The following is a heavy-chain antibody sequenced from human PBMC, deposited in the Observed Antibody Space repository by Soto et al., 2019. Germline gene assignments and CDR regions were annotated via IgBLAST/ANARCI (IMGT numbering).Heavy chain of an antibody. CDR1: GFIFSNAW. D-gene: IGHD3-16*01. J-gene: IGHJ4*02. CDR2: IKSKPAGGTI. Sequence: EVEMVESGGNLVKPGGSLRLSCVASGFIFSNAWMNWVRQAPGKGLEWVGRIKSKPAGGTIDYAAPVQDRFTISRDDSKNVVYLQMNSLKTEDTGVYYCATGGYFLDYWGQGTLVTVSS. V-gene: IGHV3-15*07. CDR3: ATGGYFLDY.